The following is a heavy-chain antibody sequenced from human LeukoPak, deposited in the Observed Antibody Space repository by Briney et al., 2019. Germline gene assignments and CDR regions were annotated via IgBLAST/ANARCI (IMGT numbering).Heavy chain of an antibody. CDR3: ARETYGDYYFYYGMDV. CDR2: TYYRSKWYN. Sequence: SQALSLTCAIPGDRVSSNSAAWNWIRQSPSRGLGWLGLTYYRSKWYNDYAVSVESRITINPDTSKNQFSLQLNSVTPEDTAVYYCARETYGDYYFYYGMDVCGERATVTVSS. J-gene: IGHJ6*01. V-gene: IGHV6-1*01. D-gene: IGHD4-17*01. CDR1: GDRVSSNSAA.